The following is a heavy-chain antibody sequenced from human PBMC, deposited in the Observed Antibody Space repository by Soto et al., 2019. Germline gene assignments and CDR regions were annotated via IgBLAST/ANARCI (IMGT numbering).Heavy chain of an antibody. CDR1: GFTVSSNY. D-gene: IGHD5-12*01. CDR3: ARVWDTNGGYDFHYWYFDL. CDR2: IYSGGST. V-gene: IGHV3-53*04. Sequence: GGSLRLSCAASGFTVSSNYMSWVRQAPGKGLEWVSVIYSGGSTYYADSVKGRFTISRHNSKNTLYLQMNSLRAEDTAVYYCARVWDTNGGYDFHYWYFDLWGRGTLVTVSS. J-gene: IGHJ2*01.